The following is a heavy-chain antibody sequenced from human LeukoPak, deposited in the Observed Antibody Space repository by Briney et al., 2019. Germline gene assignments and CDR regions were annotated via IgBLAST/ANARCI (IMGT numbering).Heavy chain of an antibody. Sequence: GSLRLTCAASGFTFNTYGMSWVRQPPGKGLEWVSSISSNSANTYYADSVTGRFTISRDNSKNTLYLQMNSVRAEGTGVYCCAKGSTGCGGDCYSDYWGQGTLVTVSS. CDR3: AKGSTGCGGDCYSDY. CDR1: GFTFNTYG. J-gene: IGHJ4*02. V-gene: IGHV3-23*01. D-gene: IGHD2-21*02. CDR2: ISSNSANT.